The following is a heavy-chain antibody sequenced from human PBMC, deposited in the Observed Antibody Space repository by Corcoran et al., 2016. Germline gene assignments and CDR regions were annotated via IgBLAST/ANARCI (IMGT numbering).Heavy chain of an antibody. CDR1: GYTFTSYY. Sequence: QVQLVQSGAEVKKPGASVKVSCKASGYTFTSYYMHWVRQAPGQGLEWMGIINPSGGSTSYAQKFQGRVTMTRDTSTSTVYMELSSLRSEDTAVYYCARDRRDGVGFGGDFDYWGQGTLVTVSS. J-gene: IGHJ4*02. CDR3: ARDRRDGVGFGGDFDY. CDR2: INPSGGST. V-gene: IGHV1-46*01. D-gene: IGHD3-10*01.